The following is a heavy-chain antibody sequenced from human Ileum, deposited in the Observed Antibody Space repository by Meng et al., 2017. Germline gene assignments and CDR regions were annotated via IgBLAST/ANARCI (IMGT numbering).Heavy chain of an antibody. Sequence: QVGLVQCGAEVKKTGASVKVSCQASGYIFTGYYIHWIRQAPGQGLEWMGMISCSGGSTSYPHTFQGRVTMTSDTSTSTVYLELTSLRSDDTAVYFCARAGSSTSPPRDYWGQGTLVTVSS. CDR2: ISCSGGST. J-gene: IGHJ4*02. V-gene: IGHV1-46*01. CDR3: ARAGSSTSPPRDY. CDR1: GYIFTGYY. D-gene: IGHD3-10*01.